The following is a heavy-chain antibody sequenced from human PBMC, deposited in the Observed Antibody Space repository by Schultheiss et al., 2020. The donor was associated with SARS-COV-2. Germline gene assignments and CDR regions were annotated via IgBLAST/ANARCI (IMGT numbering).Heavy chain of an antibody. CDR1: GGSISSSSYY. CDR2: IYYSGST. V-gene: IGHV4-39*07. Sequence: SETLSLTCTVSGGSISSSSYYWGWIRQPPGKGLEWIGSIYYSGSTYYNPSLKSRVTISVDTSKNQFSLKLSSVTAADTAVYYCARGRGCSSTSCYIGYYYYYGMDVWGQGTTVTVS. CDR3: ARGRGCSSTSCYIGYYYYYGMDV. D-gene: IGHD2-2*02. J-gene: IGHJ6*02.